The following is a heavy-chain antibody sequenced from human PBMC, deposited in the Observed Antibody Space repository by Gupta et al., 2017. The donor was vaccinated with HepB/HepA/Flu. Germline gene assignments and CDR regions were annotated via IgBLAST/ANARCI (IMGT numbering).Heavy chain of an antibody. Sequence: EVQLVESGGGLVQPGGSLRLSCAASGFTFSSYWMSWVRQAPGKGLEWVANIKKDGSEKFYVDSVKGRFTISRDDDKNSLYLQMNSLRAEDTAVYYCARGGGWPFDYWGQGTLVTVSS. V-gene: IGHV3-7*01. CDR2: IKKDGSEK. D-gene: IGHD6-19*01. CDR3: ARGGGWPFDY. J-gene: IGHJ4*02. CDR1: GFTFSSYW.